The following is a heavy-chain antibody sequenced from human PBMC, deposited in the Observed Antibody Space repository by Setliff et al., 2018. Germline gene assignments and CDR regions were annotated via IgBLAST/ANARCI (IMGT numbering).Heavy chain of an antibody. V-gene: IGHV1-18*04. CDR3: ARMPVYSGPYYSMDV. J-gene: IGHJ6*02. CDR2: ISAYNFNT. Sequence: ASVKVSCKASGYMFRSYGINWMRQAPGQGFEWMGWISAYNFNTYYTQKFQGRVTMTIDTSTSTAYMELRSLRSDDTAVYYCARMPVYSGPYYSMDVWGQGTTVTVSS. D-gene: IGHD1-26*01. CDR1: GYMFRSYG.